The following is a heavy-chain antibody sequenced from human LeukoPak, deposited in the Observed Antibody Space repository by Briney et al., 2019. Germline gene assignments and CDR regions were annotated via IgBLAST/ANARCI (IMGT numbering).Heavy chain of an antibody. J-gene: IGHJ3*02. CDR2: VGTAGDT. D-gene: IGHD3-22*01. Sequence: GGSLRLSCTASGFTFSTYNMHWVRQPTGKGLEWVSAVGTAGDTYYPGSVKGRFTISRENAKNSLYLQMNSLRVGDTAVYYCTRRGDSRGYYDAFDIWGQGTMVTVSS. V-gene: IGHV3-13*01. CDR3: TRRGDSRGYYDAFDI. CDR1: GFTFSTYN.